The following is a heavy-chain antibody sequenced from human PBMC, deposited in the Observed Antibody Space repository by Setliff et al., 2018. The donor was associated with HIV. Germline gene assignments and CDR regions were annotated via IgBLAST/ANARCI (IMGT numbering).Heavy chain of an antibody. Sequence: SETLSLTCTVSGGSISSGSYYWSWIRQPAGKGLEWIGHIYTSGSTNYNPSLKSRVTISVDTSKNPFSLKLSSVTAADTAVYYCARVGYGDYGDAFDIWGQGTMGTVSS. D-gene: IGHD4-17*01. CDR1: GGSISSGSYY. V-gene: IGHV4-61*09. J-gene: IGHJ3*02. CDR2: IYTSGST. CDR3: ARVGYGDYGDAFDI.